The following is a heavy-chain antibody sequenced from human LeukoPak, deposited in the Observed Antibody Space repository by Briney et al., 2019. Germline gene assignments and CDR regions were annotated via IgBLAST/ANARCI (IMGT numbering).Heavy chain of an antibody. CDR3: ARHWDTAMVYFDY. CDR2: IYYSGST. CDR1: GGSISSSSYY. D-gene: IGHD5-18*01. Sequence: SETLSLTCTVSGGSISSSSYYWGWIRQPPGKGLEWIGSIYYSGSTYYDPSLKSRVTISVDTSKNQFSLKLSSVTAADTAVYYCARHWDTAMVYFDYWGQGTLVTVSS. J-gene: IGHJ4*02. V-gene: IGHV4-39*01.